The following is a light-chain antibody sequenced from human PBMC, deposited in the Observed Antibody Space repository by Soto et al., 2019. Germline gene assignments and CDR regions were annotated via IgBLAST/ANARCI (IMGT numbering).Light chain of an antibody. CDR2: GSS. CDR1: QSVSSSY. V-gene: IGKV3-20*01. Sequence: VLSQTPGTLSLSPGERATLSCRASQSVSSSYLAWYQQKPGQAPRLLVYGSSSRATGIPDRFSGSGSGTDFTLTISRLEPEDFAMYYCQQYGSSSGWTFGQGTKVDIK. CDR3: QQYGSSSGWT. J-gene: IGKJ1*01.